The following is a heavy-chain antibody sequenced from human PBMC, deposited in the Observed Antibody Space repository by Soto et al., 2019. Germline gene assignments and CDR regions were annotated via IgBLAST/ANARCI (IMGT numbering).Heavy chain of an antibody. D-gene: IGHD1-26*01. J-gene: IGHJ6*02. CDR2: INPNSGDA. CDR1: GYTFTGYY. Sequence: ASVKVSCKASGYTFTGYYVHWVRQAPGQGLELMGWINPNSGDAYLAQRFQGRVTMNRDTSIGTAYMELRGLTSDDTAEYYCAKGGAIVAAGTRVYLYNAMDVWGQGTTVTVYS. CDR3: AKGGAIVAAGTRVYLYNAMDV. V-gene: IGHV1-2*02.